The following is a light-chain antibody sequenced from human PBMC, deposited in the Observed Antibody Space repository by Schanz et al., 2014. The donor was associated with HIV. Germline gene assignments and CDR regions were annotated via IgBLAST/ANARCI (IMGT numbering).Light chain of an antibody. CDR3: TSYAGSNVLGI. V-gene: IGLV1-44*01. CDR1: SSNIGSNA. J-gene: IGLJ2*01. CDR2: NTF. Sequence: QSVLTQPPSASGTPGQRVTISCSGSSSNIGSNAVHWYQQFPGMAPKVVIYNTFHRPSGVPDRFSGSKSGTSASLAISGLQSEDEADYYCTSYAGSNVLGIFGGGTKLTVL.